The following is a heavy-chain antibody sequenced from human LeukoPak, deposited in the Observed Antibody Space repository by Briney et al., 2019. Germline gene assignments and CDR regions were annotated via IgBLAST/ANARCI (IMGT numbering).Heavy chain of an antibody. CDR3: ARDASAVNGDAFDI. Sequence: PSETLSLTCTVSGGSISSGGYYWSWIRQPPGKGLEWIGEINHSGSTYYNPSLKSRVTISVDRSKNQFSLKLSSVTAADTAVYYCARDASAVNGDAFDIWGQGTMVTVSS. CDR1: GGSISSGGYY. D-gene: IGHD2-8*01. V-gene: IGHV4-30-2*01. CDR2: INHSGST. J-gene: IGHJ3*02.